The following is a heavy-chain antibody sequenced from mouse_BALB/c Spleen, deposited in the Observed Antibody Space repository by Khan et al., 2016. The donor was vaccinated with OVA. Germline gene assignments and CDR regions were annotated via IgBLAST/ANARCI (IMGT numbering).Heavy chain of an antibody. D-gene: IGHD1-1*01. CDR2: IYPFNDAT. V-gene: IGHV1S136*01. J-gene: IGHJ3*01. CDR3: APVGSYYVSFVY. Sequence: EVQLQESGPEVVKPGASVKMSCKASGYTFTSYVMHWVRQKPGQGLEWIGYIYPFNDATKFNEKFNGKATLTSDKSSSTAYMELSSLTSEDSAVYCYAPVGSYYVSFVYWGQGTLVTVSA. CDR1: GYTFTSYV.